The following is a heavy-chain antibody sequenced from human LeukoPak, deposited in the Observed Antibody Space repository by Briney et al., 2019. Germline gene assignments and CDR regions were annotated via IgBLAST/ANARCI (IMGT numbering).Heavy chain of an antibody. J-gene: IGHJ5*02. CDR3: AKASNSGYFYGSGRYENWFDA. CDR1: GFIFDDYV. Sequence: GRSLRLSCAASGFIFDDYVMHWVRQAPGKGLEWVSGISWTGATLGYADSVKGRFTISRDNSKNTMSLQMNSLRAEDTALYYCAKASNSGYFYGSGRYENWFDAWGQGTLVTVSS. D-gene: IGHD3-10*01. V-gene: IGHV3-9*01. CDR2: ISWTGATL.